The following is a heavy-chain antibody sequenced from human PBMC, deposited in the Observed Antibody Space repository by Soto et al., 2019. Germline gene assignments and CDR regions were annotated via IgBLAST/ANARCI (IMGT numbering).Heavy chain of an antibody. CDR3: ARDRGVAPPVAGNTHYYYYMDV. V-gene: IGHV1-18*01. J-gene: IGHJ6*03. CDR1: GYSFTNYG. Sequence: QDQLVQSGVEVKKPGASVKVSCKASGYSFTNYGITWVRQAPGQGFEWMGWISADNGNINYAQKIQGRVTLTTDASTSTAYLELRSLRSDDTAVYYCARDRGVAPPVAGNTHYYYYMDVWGKGTTVTVSS. D-gene: IGHD6-19*01. CDR2: ISADNGNI.